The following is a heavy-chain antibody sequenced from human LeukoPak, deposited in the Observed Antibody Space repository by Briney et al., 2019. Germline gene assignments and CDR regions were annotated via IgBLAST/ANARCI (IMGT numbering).Heavy chain of an antibody. V-gene: IGHV3-13*04. CDR2: IGTTGDT. CDR3: ARAILRFGYAMDV. J-gene: IGHJ6*02. D-gene: IGHD3-3*01. CDR1: GVTFSGYD. Sequence: GGSLRLSCAASGVTFSGYDMHWVRQAAGKGLEWVSAIGTTGDTYYPGSVKGRFTISRENAKNPLYLQMNSLRAGHTAVFYCARAILRFGYAMDVWGQGTTVTVSS.